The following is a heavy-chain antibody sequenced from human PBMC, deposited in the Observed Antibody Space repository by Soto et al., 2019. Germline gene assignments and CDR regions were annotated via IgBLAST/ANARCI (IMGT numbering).Heavy chain of an antibody. CDR3: ARAGLKEVPAAIRVDYYYYYGMDV. J-gene: IGHJ6*02. D-gene: IGHD2-2*02. CDR1: GGTFSSYA. Sequence: SVKVSCKASGGTFSSYAISWVRQAPGQGLEWMGGIIPIFGTANYAQKFQGRVTITADKSTSTAYMELSSLRSEDTAVYYCARAGLKEVPAAIRVDYYYYYGMDVWGQGTMVTVSS. CDR2: IIPIFGTA. V-gene: IGHV1-69*06.